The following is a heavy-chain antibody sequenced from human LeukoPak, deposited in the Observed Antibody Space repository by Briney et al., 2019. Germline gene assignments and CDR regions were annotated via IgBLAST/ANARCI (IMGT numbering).Heavy chain of an antibody. CDR1: GFTFSSYG. CDR3: AQGKYSSSWTDYFGY. D-gene: IGHD6-13*01. J-gene: IGHJ4*02. CDR2: ISYDGSNK. V-gene: IGHV3-30*18. Sequence: GGSLRLSCAASGFTFSSYGMHWVRQAPGKGLEWVAVISYDGSNKYYADSVKGRFTISRDNSKNTLYLQMNSLRAEDTAVYYCAQGKYSSSWTDYFGYWGQGTLVTVSS.